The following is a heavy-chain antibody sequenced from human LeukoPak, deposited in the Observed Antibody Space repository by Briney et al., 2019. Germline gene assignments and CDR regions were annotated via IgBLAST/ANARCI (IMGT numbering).Heavy chain of an antibody. Sequence: SQTLSLTCTVSGGSISSGGYYWTWLRQHPGKGLEWIGYIYYSNSTYYNPSLKSRVTISVDTSNTQISLKLSSVTAADTAVYYCARDLEGYDSSGYYPFGYWGQGTLVTVSS. CDR3: ARDLEGYDSSGYYPFGY. CDR1: GGSISSGGYY. D-gene: IGHD3-22*01. V-gene: IGHV4-31*03. J-gene: IGHJ4*02. CDR2: IYYSNST.